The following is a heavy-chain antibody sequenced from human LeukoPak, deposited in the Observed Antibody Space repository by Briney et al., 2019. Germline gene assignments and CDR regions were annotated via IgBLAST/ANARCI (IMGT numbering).Heavy chain of an antibody. CDR3: AKAAAAPGFDF. V-gene: IGHV3-53*01. CDR1: GFTVSSNY. Sequence: GGSLRLSCAASGFTVSSNYMSWVRQAPGKGLEWVSVIYSGGSTYYADSVKGRFTISRDNSKNTIYLQMNSLRAEDTALYYCAKAAAAPGFDFWGQGTLVTVSS. D-gene: IGHD6-13*01. CDR2: IYSGGST. J-gene: IGHJ4*02.